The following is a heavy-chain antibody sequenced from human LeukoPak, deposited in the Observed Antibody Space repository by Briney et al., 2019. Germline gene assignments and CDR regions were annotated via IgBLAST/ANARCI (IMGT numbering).Heavy chain of an antibody. CDR1: GFMFSNYW. J-gene: IGHJ4*02. D-gene: IGHD3-3*01. CDR3: ARDRPPDDYDFWSGYYTDLFDY. Sequence: PGGSLRLSCTASGFMFSNYWMTWVRQAPGKGLEWVANINEDGREERYADSVKGRFTISRDNAKNSLYLQMNSLRAEDTAVYYCARDRPPDDYDFWSGYYTDLFDYWGQGTLVTVSS. V-gene: IGHV3-7*01. CDR2: INEDGREE.